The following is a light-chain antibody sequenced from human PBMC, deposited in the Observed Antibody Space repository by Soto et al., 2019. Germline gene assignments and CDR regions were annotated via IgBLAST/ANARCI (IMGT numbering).Light chain of an antibody. CDR3: CSYAGSYTWV. CDR1: SSDVGTYNL. V-gene: IGLV2-23*01. Sequence: QSALTQPASVSGSPGQSIAISCTGTSSDVGTYNLVSWYQHHPGKAPKLMIYEGSKLPSGLSDRFSGSKSGNTASLTISGLQAEDEGDYYCCSYAGSYTWVFGGGTKLTVL. CDR2: EGS. J-gene: IGLJ3*02.